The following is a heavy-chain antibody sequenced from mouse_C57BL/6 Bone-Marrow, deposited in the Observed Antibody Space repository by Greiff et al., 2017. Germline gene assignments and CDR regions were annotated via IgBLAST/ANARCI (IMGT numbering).Heavy chain of an antibody. CDR2: IYPRDGST. CDR3: ASDYGSSYWYFDV. D-gene: IGHD1-1*01. CDR1: GYTFTSYD. Sequence: VKLQASGPELVKPGASVTLSCKASGYTFTSYDINWVKQRPGQGLEWIGWIYPRDGSTTYNEKFKGKATLTVDTSSSTAYMEPHSLTSEDSAVYFCASDYGSSYWYFDVWGSGTTVTVSS. J-gene: IGHJ1*01. V-gene: IGHV1-85*01.